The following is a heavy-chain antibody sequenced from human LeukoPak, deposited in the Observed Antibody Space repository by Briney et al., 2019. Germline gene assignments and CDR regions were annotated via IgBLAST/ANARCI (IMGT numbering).Heavy chain of an antibody. Sequence: PSETLSLTCTVSGGSISSSSYYWGWIRQPPGKGLEWIGRIYTSGSTNYNPSLKSRVTMSVDTSKNQFSLKLSSVTAADTAVYYCARDLPLIAARTYWYFDLWGRGTLVTVSS. CDR2: IYTSGST. J-gene: IGHJ2*01. D-gene: IGHD6-6*01. CDR3: ARDLPLIAARTYWYFDL. CDR1: GGSISSSSYY. V-gene: IGHV4-39*07.